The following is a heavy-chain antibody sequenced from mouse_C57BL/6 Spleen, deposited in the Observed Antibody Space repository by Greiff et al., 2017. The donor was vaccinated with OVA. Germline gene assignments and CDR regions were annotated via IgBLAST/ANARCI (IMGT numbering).Heavy chain of an antibody. Sequence: VQLQESGAELARPGASVKLSCKASGYTFTSYGISWVKQRTGQGLEWIGEIYPRSGNTYYNEKFKGKATLTADKSSSTAYMELRSLTSEDSAVYFCARGDYYGSSYGYWGQGTTLTVSS. J-gene: IGHJ2*01. V-gene: IGHV1-81*01. CDR2: IYPRSGNT. D-gene: IGHD1-1*01. CDR1: GYTFTSYG. CDR3: ARGDYYGSSYGY.